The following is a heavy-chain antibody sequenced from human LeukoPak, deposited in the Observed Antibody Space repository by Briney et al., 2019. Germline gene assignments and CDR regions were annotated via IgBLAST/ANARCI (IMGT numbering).Heavy chain of an antibody. D-gene: IGHD5-12*01. CDR2: IYTSGST. Sequence: SETLSLTCTVSGGSISSYYWSWIRQPPGKGLEWIGYIYTSGSTNYNPSLKSRVTISVDTSKNQFSLKLSSVTAADTAVYYCARGDKVAPLDYWGQGTLVTVSS. J-gene: IGHJ4*02. CDR1: GGSISSYY. CDR3: ARGDKVAPLDY. V-gene: IGHV4-4*09.